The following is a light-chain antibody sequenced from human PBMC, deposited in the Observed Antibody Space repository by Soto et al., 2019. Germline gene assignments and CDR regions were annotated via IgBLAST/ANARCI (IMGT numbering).Light chain of an antibody. J-gene: IGKJ4*02. CDR2: KAS. CDR3: QQYNTFSPT. CDR1: QTITNW. V-gene: IGKV1-5*03. Sequence: DIQITHSPSTLSASVGDIVTITCRASQTITNWLAWYQQRPGKAPKLLVYKASTLESGVPSRFSGSGSGTEFTLTIRSLQTDDSATYYCQQYNTFSPTFGRGTKVDIK.